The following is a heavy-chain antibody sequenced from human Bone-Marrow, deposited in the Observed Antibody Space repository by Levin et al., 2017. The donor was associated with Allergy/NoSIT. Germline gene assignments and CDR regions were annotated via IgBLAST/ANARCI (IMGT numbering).Heavy chain of an antibody. D-gene: IGHD3-16*01. CDR2: IYSSGST. J-gene: IGHJ6*02. CDR1: GASISSEDYY. CDR3: DRDIERGPSYYGINV. Sequence: SQTLSLTCTVSGASISSEDYYWRWIRQPPGKGLEWIGYIYSSGSTFYNPSLKSRLTISVDRPKNQFSLKLRYVTAADTAVYYCDRDIERGPSYYGINVWGQGTTVTVSS. V-gene: IGHV4-30-4*01.